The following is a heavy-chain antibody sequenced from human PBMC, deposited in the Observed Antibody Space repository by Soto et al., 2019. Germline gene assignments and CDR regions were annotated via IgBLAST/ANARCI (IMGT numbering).Heavy chain of an antibody. J-gene: IGHJ2*01. CDR3: AKRRWELRDWYFDL. Sequence: HPGGSLRLSCAASGFTFSSYAMSWVRQAPGKGLEWVSAISGSGGSTYYADSVKGRFTISRDNSKNTLYLQMNSLRAEDTAVYYCAKRRWELRDWYFDLWGRGTLVTVS. D-gene: IGHD1-26*01. V-gene: IGHV3-23*01. CDR1: GFTFSSYA. CDR2: ISGSGGST.